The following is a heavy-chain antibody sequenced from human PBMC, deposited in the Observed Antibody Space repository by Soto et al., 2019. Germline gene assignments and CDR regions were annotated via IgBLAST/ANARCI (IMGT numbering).Heavy chain of an antibody. CDR2: INPSGGST. CDR3: SRGTQPGCGSCGY. D-gene: IGHD1-26*01. CDR1: GYTFSNYY. Sequence: ASVKVSCKASGYTFSNYYMHWVRQAPGQGLEWMGVINPSGGSTTYAQKFQGRVTLTRDTTTNTVYMELSSPRSEDTAVYYCSRGTQPGCGSCGYWGQGTLVTVSS. V-gene: IGHV1-46*03. J-gene: IGHJ4*02.